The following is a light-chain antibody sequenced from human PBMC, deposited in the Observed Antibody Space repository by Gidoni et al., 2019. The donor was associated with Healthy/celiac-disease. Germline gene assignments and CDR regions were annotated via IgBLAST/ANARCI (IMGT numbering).Light chain of an antibody. J-gene: IGKJ3*01. CDR3: QQLL. CDR1: QGISSY. V-gene: IGKV1-9*01. CDR2: AAS. Sequence: DIQLTQSPSFLSASVGDRVTITCRASQGISSYLAWYQQKPGKAPKLLIYAASTLQSGVPTRFSGSGSGTEFTLTISSLQPEDFATYNCQQLLFGHGTKVDIK.